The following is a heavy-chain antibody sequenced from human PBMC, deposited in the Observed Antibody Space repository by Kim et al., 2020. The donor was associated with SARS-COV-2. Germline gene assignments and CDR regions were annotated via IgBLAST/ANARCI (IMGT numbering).Heavy chain of an antibody. Sequence: ASVKVSCKASGYTFTSYAMHWVLQAPGQRLEWMGWINAGKGDTKYSQNFQGRVTITRDTSASTAYLGLSSLRSEDTAVYYCARGAAAGNDYWGQGTLVTVSS. V-gene: IGHV1-3*01. J-gene: IGHJ4*02. CDR2: INAGKGDT. D-gene: IGHD6-13*01. CDR3: ARGAAAGNDY. CDR1: GYTFTSYA.